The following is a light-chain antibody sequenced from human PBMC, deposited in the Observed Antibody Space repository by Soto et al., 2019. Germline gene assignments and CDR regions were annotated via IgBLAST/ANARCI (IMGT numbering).Light chain of an antibody. J-gene: IGKJ4*01. CDR2: AAS. CDR3: QEYKRAPGLT. V-gene: IGKV1-27*01. Sequence: DIHMTQSPSSLSASLGDRVTITCRASQGISYYLAWYQQRPGKVPKLLIYAASTLPSGVPSRFSGSGSGTDFTLTISSLEPEDFAIYYCQEYKRAPGLTFGGGTKVEIK. CDR1: QGISYY.